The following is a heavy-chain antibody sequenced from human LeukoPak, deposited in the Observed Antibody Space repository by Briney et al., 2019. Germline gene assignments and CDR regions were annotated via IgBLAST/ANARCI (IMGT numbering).Heavy chain of an antibody. CDR3: ATDSYGSGSHYYYYGMGV. CDR1: GYTLTELS. V-gene: IGHV1-24*01. CDR2: FDPEDGET. D-gene: IGHD3-10*01. J-gene: IGHJ6*02. Sequence: ASVKVSCKVSGYTLTELSMHWVRQAPGKGLEWMGGFDPEDGETIYAQKFQGRVTMTEDTSTDTAYMELSSLRSEDTAVYYCATDSYGSGSHYYYYGMGVWGQGTTVTVSS.